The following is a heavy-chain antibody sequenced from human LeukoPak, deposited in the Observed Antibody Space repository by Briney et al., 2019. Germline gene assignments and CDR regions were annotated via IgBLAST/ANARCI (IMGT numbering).Heavy chain of an antibody. CDR2: INWNGGGT. D-gene: IGHD1-26*01. CDR3: AKHLTATNTYIFFGLDV. Sequence: PGGSLRLSCAATGFSFNDYGMHWVRQPPGKGLEWVSAINWNGGGTDYADSVKGRFTISRDNAKNSLYLQLSSLRPEDTALYYCAKHLTATNTYIFFGLDVWGQGTSVTVSS. CDR1: GFSFNDYG. V-gene: IGHV3-9*01. J-gene: IGHJ6*02.